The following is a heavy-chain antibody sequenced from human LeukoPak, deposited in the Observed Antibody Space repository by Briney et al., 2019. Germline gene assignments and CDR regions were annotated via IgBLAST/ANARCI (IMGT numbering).Heavy chain of an antibody. Sequence: PSQTLSLTCTVSGGSISSGDYYWSWIRQPPGKGLEWIGYIYYSGSTYYNPSLKSRVTISVDTSKNQFSLKLSSVTAADTAVYYCARVVRDDYYGSGSGFDYWGQGTLVTVSS. CDR1: GGSISSGDYY. J-gene: IGHJ4*02. CDR2: IYYSGST. D-gene: IGHD3-10*01. CDR3: ARVVRDDYYGSGSGFDY. V-gene: IGHV4-30-4*01.